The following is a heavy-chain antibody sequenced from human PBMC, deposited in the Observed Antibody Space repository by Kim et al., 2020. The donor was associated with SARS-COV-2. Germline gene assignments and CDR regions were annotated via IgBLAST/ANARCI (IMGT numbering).Heavy chain of an antibody. Sequence: GGANHARRFQGRVTMTRDTSISTVYLEMTRLRSDDTAVYYCARSSLLDFDYWGQGTLVTVSS. D-gene: IGHD2-15*01. CDR2: GGA. V-gene: IGHV1-2*02. J-gene: IGHJ4*02. CDR3: ARSSLLDFDY.